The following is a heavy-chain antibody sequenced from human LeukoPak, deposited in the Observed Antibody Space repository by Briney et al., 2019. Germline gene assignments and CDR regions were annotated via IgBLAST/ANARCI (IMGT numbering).Heavy chain of an antibody. Sequence: LRLSCTASGFTFSDFALSWIRQPPGKGLEWIGEINHSGSTNYNPSLKSRVTISVDTSKNQFSLKLSSVTAADAAVYYCARRGGRIAARYNWFDPWGQGTLVTVSS. CDR1: GFTFSDFA. V-gene: IGHV4-34*01. CDR2: INHSGST. CDR3: ARRGGRIAARYNWFDP. J-gene: IGHJ5*02. D-gene: IGHD6-6*01.